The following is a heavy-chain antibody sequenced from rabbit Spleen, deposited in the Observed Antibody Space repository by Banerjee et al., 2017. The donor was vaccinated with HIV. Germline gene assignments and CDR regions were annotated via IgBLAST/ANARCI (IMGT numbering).Heavy chain of an antibody. D-gene: IGHD8-1*01. CDR1: GIDFSNYYY. CDR3: ARDTGSSFSSYGMDL. CDR2: IYAGSSGST. J-gene: IGHJ6*01. V-gene: IGHV1S40*01. Sequence: QSLEESGGDLVKPGASLTLTCKASGIDFSNYYYMCWVRQAPGKGLEWIGCIYAGSSGSTYYASWAKGRFTISKTSSTTVTLQMTSLTAADTATYFSARDTGSSFSSYGMDLWGQGTLVTVS.